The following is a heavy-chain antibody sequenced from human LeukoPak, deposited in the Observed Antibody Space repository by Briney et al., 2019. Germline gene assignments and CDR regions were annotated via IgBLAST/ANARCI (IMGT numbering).Heavy chain of an antibody. D-gene: IGHD3-10*01. CDR3: ARQGLNLVQSAPAAITMVRGAFDY. V-gene: IGHV1-2*02. J-gene: IGHJ4*02. Sequence: ASVKVSCKASGYTFTGYYMHWVRQAPGQGLEWMGWINPNSGGTNYAQKFQGRVTMTRDTSISTAYMELSRLRSDDTAVYYCARQGLNLVQSAPAAITMVRGAFDYWGQGTLVTVSS. CDR2: INPNSGGT. CDR1: GYTFTGYY.